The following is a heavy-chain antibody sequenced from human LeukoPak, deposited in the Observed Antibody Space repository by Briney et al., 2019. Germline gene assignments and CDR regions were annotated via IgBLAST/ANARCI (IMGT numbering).Heavy chain of an antibody. CDR3: ARAPDSDSGYDYFDY. Sequence: GESLKISCKGSGYSFTNYWIDWVRQMPGKGLEWMGKIDPSDSYTNYSPSFQGHVTISADKSISTAYLQWSSLKASDTAMYYCARAPDSDSGYDYFDYWGQGTLVTVSS. D-gene: IGHD5-12*01. CDR2: IDPSDSYT. J-gene: IGHJ4*02. CDR1: GYSFTNYW. V-gene: IGHV5-10-1*01.